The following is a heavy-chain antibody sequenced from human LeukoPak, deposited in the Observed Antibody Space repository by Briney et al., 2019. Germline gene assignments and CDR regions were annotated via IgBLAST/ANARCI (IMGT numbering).Heavy chain of an antibody. V-gene: IGHV3-53*01. D-gene: IGHD3-22*01. CDR1: GFTVSSNY. J-gene: IGHJ4*02. CDR2: IYSGGST. Sequence: VGSLRLSCAASGFTVSSNYMSWVRQAPGKGLEWVSVIYSGGSTYYADSVKGRFTISRDNSKNTLYLQMNSLRAEDTAVYYCARYRNYYDSSGYYPFDYWGQGTLVTVFS. CDR3: ARYRNYYDSSGYYPFDY.